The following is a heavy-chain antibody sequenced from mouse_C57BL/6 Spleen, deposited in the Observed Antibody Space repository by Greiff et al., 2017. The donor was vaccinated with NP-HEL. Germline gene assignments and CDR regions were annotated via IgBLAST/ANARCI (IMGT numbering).Heavy chain of an antibody. CDR2: ISYDGSN. D-gene: IGHD2-5*01. CDR3: AREDYSNPFDY. V-gene: IGHV3-6*01. Sequence: EVQRVESGPGLVKPSQSLSLTCSVTGYSITSGYYWNWIRQFPGNKLEWMGYISYDGSNNYNPSLKNRISITRDTSKNQFFLKLNSVTTEDTATYYCAREDYSNPFDYWGQGTTLTVSS. CDR1: GYSITSGYY. J-gene: IGHJ2*01.